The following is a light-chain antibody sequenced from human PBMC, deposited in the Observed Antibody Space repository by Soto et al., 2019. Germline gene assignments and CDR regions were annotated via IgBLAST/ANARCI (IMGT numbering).Light chain of an antibody. CDR2: AAS. Sequence: AIRMTQSPSSFSASTGDRVTITCRASQGISSYLAWYQQKPGKAPKLLIYAASTLQSGVPSRFSGSGSGTDFTLTFSCLQSEDFATYYCQQYYSYPPTFGQGTKVEIK. V-gene: IGKV1-8*01. CDR3: QQYYSYPPT. CDR1: QGISSY. J-gene: IGKJ1*01.